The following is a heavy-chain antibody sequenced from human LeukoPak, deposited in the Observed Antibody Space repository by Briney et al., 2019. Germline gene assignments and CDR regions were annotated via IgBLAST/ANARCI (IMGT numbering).Heavy chain of an antibody. V-gene: IGHV3-23*01. CDR1: GFTFANYA. Sequence: GGSLRLSCAASGFTFANYAMSWVRQAPGKGLEWVSAISGNGGSTYYADSVKGRFTISRDNSKNTLYLQMNSLRAEDTAIYYCAKRRADYYGSGRGLNYFDYWGQGTLVTVSS. CDR3: AKRRADYYGSGRGLNYFDY. CDR2: ISGNGGST. J-gene: IGHJ4*02. D-gene: IGHD3-10*01.